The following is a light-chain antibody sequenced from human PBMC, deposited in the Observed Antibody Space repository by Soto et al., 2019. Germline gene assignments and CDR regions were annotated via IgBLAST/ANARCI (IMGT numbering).Light chain of an antibody. V-gene: IGLV4-69*01. CDR1: RGHSSYA. CDR3: QTWGTGSVV. CDR2: LNSDGSH. J-gene: IGLJ2*01. Sequence: QSVLTQSPSASASLGASVKLTCTLSRGHSSYAIAWHQQQPEKGPRYLMKLNSDGSHSKGDGIPDRFSGSSSGAERYLTISSLKSEDEADYYCQTWGTGSVVFGGGTKVTVL.